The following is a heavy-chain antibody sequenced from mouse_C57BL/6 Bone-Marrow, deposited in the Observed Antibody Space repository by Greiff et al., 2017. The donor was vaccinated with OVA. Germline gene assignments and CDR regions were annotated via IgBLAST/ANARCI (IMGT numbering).Heavy chain of an antibody. CDR3: AREGLTTVVATDYFDY. CDR1: GYTFTDYY. D-gene: IGHD1-1*01. J-gene: IGHJ2*01. CDR2: INPNNGGT. Sequence: VQLKQSGPELVKPGASVKISCKASGYTFTDYYMNWVKQSHGKSLEWIGDINPNNGGTSYNQKFKGKATLTVDKSSSTAYMELRSLTSEASAVYYCAREGLTTVVATDYFDYWGQGTTLTVSS. V-gene: IGHV1-26*01.